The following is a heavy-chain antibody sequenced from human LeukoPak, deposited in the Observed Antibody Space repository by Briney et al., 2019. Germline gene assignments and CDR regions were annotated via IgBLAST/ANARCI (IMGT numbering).Heavy chain of an antibody. CDR1: EYTLTELS. J-gene: IGHJ5*02. V-gene: IGHV1-24*01. D-gene: IGHD3-10*01. CDR3: ATARVFGSRDHVNNWFDP. CDR2: FDPEDGAT. Sequence: GASVKVSCKVSEYTLTELSMHWVRQAPGKGLEWMGGFDPEDGATIYAQKFQGRVTMTEDTSTDTAYMELSSLRSEDTAVYYCATARVFGSRDHVNNWFDPWGQGTLVTVSS.